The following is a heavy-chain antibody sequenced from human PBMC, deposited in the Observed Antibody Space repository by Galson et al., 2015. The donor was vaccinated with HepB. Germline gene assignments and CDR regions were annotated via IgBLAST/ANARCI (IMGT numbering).Heavy chain of an antibody. J-gene: IGHJ4*02. Sequence: SLRLSCAASGFTFNNYGMHWVRQAPGKGLEWVAVISYDGTSKYYADSVKGRFTISRDNSKNTLYLQMNSLRAEDTAVFYCAKDSAHSYGELPGRTDYWGQGTLVTVSS. CDR3: AKDSAHSYGELPGRTDY. V-gene: IGHV3-30*18. CDR1: GFTFNNYG. D-gene: IGHD5-18*01. CDR2: ISYDGTSK.